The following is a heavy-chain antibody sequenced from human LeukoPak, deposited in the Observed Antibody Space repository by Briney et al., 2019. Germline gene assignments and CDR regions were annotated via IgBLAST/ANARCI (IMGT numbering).Heavy chain of an antibody. V-gene: IGHV4-59*08. Sequence: SETLSLTCAVSGGSFSSYYWSWIRQPPGKGLEWIGYIYYSGSTNYNPSLKSRVAISVDTSKKQFSLNLSSVTAADTAVYYCARTWRGHYGWFDHWGQGTLVTVSS. D-gene: IGHD3-10*01. J-gene: IGHJ5*02. CDR1: GGSFSSYY. CDR3: ARTWRGHYGWFDH. CDR2: IYYSGST.